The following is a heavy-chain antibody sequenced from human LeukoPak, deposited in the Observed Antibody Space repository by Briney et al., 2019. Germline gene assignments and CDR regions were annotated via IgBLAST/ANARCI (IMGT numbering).Heavy chain of an antibody. V-gene: IGHV1-2*02. CDR3: ARDLDLQQLVY. Sequence: VASVTVSCKASGHTFTGYYMHWVRQAPGQGPEWMGWINPNSGGTNYAQKFQGRVTMTRDTSISTAYMELSRLRSDDTAVYYCARDLDLQQLVYWGQGTLVTVSS. J-gene: IGHJ4*02. D-gene: IGHD6-13*01. CDR2: INPNSGGT. CDR1: GHTFTGYY.